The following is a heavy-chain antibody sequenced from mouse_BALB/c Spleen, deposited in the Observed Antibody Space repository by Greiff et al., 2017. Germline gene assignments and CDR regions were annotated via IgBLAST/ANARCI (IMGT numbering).Heavy chain of an antibody. CDR1: GYTFSSYW. D-gene: IGHD1-1*01. V-gene: IGHV1-9*01. J-gene: IGHJ1*01. Sequence: VKLQESGAELMKPGASVKISCKATGYTFSSYWIEWVKQRPGHGLEWIGEILPGSGSTNYNEKFKGKATFTADTSSNTAYMQLSSLTSEDSAVYYCATYGSSLHWYFDVWGAGTTVTVSS. CDR2: ILPGSGST. CDR3: ATYGSSLHWYFDV.